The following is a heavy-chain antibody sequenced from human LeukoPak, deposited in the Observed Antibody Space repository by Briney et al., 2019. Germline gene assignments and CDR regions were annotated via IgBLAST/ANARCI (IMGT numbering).Heavy chain of an antibody. CDR3: ARVGRDSSGWPHDAFDI. D-gene: IGHD6-19*01. CDR1: GGSISSSSYY. Sequence: PSETLSLTCTVSGGSISSSSYYWGWIRQPPGKGLEWIGSIYYSGSTYYNPSLKSRVTISVDTSKNQFSLKLSSVTAADTAVYYCARVGRDSSGWPHDAFDIWGQGTMVTVSS. J-gene: IGHJ3*02. V-gene: IGHV4-39*07. CDR2: IYYSGST.